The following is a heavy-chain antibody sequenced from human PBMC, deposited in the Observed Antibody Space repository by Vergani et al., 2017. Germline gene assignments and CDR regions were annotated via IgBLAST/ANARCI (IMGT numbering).Heavy chain of an antibody. CDR2: IYYSWST. D-gene: IGHD6-19*01. CDR3: ARHSTVEWLVKLGWIDP. Sequence: QLQLQESGPGLVKPSATLSLLCSVSGTSIRSSNYYWGWIRPPPGKGLEWIASIYYSWSTYYNPSLKSRVTISVDTSKNQFSLKLSSVTAAETAVYFCARHSTVEWLVKLGWIDPWGQGTLVTVSS. V-gene: IGHV4-39*01. J-gene: IGHJ5*02. CDR1: GTSIRSSNYY.